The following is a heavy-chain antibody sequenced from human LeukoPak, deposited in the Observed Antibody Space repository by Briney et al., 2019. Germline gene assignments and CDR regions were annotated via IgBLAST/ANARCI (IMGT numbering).Heavy chain of an antibody. CDR1: GYTFTSYG. D-gene: IGHD6-13*01. V-gene: IGHV1-18*01. J-gene: IGHJ3*02. CDR3: ARPRIAAAGTGGDAFDI. Sequence: ASVKVSCKASGYTFTSYGISWVRQAPGQGLEWMGWISAYNGNTNYAQKLQGRVTMTTDTSTSTAYMELSSLRSEDTAVYYCARPRIAAAGTGGDAFDIWGQGTMVTVSS. CDR2: ISAYNGNT.